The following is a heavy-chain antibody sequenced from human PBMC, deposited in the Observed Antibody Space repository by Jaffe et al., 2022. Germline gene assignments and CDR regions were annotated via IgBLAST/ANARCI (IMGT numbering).Heavy chain of an antibody. D-gene: IGHD5-12*01. J-gene: IGHJ4*02. V-gene: IGHV3-21*01. CDR3: ARSSGYDYPFDY. Sequence: EVQLVESGGGLVKPGGSLRLSCAASGFTFSSYSMNWVRQAPGKGLEWVSSISSSSSYIYYADSVKGRFTISRDNAKNSLYLQMNSLRAEDTAVYYCARSSGYDYPFDYWGQGTLVTVSS. CDR1: GFTFSSYS. CDR2: ISSSSSYI.